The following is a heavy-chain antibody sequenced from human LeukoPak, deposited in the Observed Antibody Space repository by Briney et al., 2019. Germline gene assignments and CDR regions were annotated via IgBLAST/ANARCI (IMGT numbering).Heavy chain of an antibody. CDR1: GDSISSISHT. CDR2: ISYIGST. D-gene: IGHD4-23*01. J-gene: IGHJ4*02. V-gene: IGHV4-39*07. CDR3: ARGGTTVADY. Sequence: SETLSLTCTVSGDSISSISHTWGWSRQPPGKGLEWIGNISYIGSTNYNPSLKSRVTISIDTSMNHLSLKLTSVTAADTAVYYCARGGTTVADYWGQGTLVTVSS.